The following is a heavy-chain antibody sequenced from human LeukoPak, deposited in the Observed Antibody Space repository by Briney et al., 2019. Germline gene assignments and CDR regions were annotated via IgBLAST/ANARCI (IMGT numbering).Heavy chain of an antibody. V-gene: IGHV4-38-2*02. J-gene: IGHJ5*02. CDR2: INHSGST. Sequence: SEPLSLTCTVSGYSISSGYYWTWIRQPPGTGLEWIGEINHSGSTNYNPSLKSRVTISVDTSKNQFSLKLSSVTAADTAVYYCARGLQLVRHWFDPWGQGTLVTVSS. D-gene: IGHD6-13*01. CDR1: GYSISSGYY. CDR3: ARGLQLVRHWFDP.